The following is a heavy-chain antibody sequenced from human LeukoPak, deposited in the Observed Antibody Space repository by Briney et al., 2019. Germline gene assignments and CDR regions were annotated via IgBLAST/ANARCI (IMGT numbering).Heavy chain of an antibody. V-gene: IGHV3-74*01. Sequence: PGGSLRLSCAASGFTFSSYWMHWGRQAPGKGLGWVSRINSDGSSTSYADSVKGRFTISRDNAKNTLYLQMNSLRAEDTAVYYCARDRDDAFDIWGQGTMVTVSS. J-gene: IGHJ3*02. CDR2: INSDGSST. CDR1: GFTFSSYW. CDR3: ARDRDDAFDI.